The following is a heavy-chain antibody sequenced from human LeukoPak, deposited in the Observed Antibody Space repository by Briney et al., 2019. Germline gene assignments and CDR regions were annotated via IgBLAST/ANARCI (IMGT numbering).Heavy chain of an antibody. CDR2: IYDSEST. Sequence: SETLSLTCTVSGGSISSGGYYWSWIRQHPGKGLEWIGYIYDSESTYYNPSLKSRVTISVDTSQNQFSLKLSSVTAADTAVYYCARSTVSSWTMFDYWGQGTLVTVSS. D-gene: IGHD3-10*01. CDR3: ARSTVSSWTMFDY. V-gene: IGHV4-31*03. CDR1: GGSISSGGYY. J-gene: IGHJ4*02.